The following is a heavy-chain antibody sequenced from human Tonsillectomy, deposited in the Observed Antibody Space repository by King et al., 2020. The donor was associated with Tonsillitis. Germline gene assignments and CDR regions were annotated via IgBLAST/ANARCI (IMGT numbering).Heavy chain of an antibody. J-gene: IGHJ6*02. CDR2: IIPIIGIA. V-gene: IGHV1-69*09. CDR1: GGTFSSYA. CDR3: ARGDSSSWSYYYGMDV. D-gene: IGHD6-13*01. Sequence: VQLVESGAEVKKPGSSVKVSCTASGGTFSSYAISWVRQAPGQGLEWMGRIIPIIGIANYAQKFQGRVTITADKSTSTAYMELSSLRSEDTAVYYCARGDSSSWSYYYGMDVWGQGTTVTVSS.